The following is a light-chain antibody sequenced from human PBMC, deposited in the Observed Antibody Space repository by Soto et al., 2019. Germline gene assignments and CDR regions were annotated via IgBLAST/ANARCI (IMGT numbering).Light chain of an antibody. CDR3: SSYTSSSTTYV. Sequence: QSALAQPASVSGSPGQSITISCTGTSSDVGGYNYVSWYQQHPGKAPKLMIYEVSNRPSGVSNRFSGSKSGNTASLTISGLQAEDEADYYCSSYTSSSTTYVFGPGTKVNGL. CDR1: SSDVGGYNY. J-gene: IGLJ1*01. CDR2: EVS. V-gene: IGLV2-14*01.